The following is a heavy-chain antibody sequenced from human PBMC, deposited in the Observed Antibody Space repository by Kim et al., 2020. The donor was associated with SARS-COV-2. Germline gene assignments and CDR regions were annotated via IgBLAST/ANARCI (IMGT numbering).Heavy chain of an antibody. CDR3: ARSFDSSGYYYYGMDV. CDR2: IYYSGST. J-gene: IGHJ6*02. V-gene: IGHV4-59*13. CDR1: GGSIGTYY. Sequence: SETLSLTCTISGGSIGTYYWSWIRQPPGKGLEWIGYIYYSGSTDYNSSLKSRVTISLDTSKNQVSLILRSVAAADTAMYHCARSFDSSGYYYYGMDVWG. D-gene: IGHD3-22*01.